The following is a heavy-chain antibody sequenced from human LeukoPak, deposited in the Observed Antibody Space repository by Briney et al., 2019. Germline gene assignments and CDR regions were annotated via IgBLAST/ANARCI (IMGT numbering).Heavy chain of an antibody. J-gene: IGHJ4*02. CDR3: AKNVWFGELLPLDY. V-gene: IGHV3-30*18. Sequence: PGGSLRLSCAASGFTLGSYGMHWVRQAPGKGLEWVAVISYDGSNKYYADSVKGRFTISRDNSKNTVYLQMNSLRAEDTAVYYCAKNVWFGELLPLDYWGQGTLVTVSS. D-gene: IGHD3-10*01. CDR2: ISYDGSNK. CDR1: GFTLGSYG.